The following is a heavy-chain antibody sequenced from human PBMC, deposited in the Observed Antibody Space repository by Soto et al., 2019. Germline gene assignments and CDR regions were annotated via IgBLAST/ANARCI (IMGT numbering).Heavy chain of an antibody. CDR3: TTFVLDT. CDR2: VNPNTGVT. Sequence: ASVYVSFKASGYTFTAFYMNWVRQAPGQGLELMGWVNPNTGVTKYAQKFQGRVTMTRETSINTAYMELSGLTSDDTDVYYCTTFVLDTGGRVARVDISS. V-gene: IGHV1-2*02. J-gene: IGHJ5*02. CDR1: GYTFTAFY. D-gene: IGHD2-15*01.